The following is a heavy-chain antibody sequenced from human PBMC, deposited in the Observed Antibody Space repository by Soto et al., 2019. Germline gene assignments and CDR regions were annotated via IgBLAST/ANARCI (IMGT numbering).Heavy chain of an antibody. J-gene: IGHJ6*02. CDR1: GFSFSNSW. CDR2: IKDNGGET. V-gene: IGHV3-7*03. CDR3: AREARPDVLRDLLIRQRAKIWGGDPSRGIGHYCYGMDI. Sequence: GGSLSLSCAASGFSFSNSWMTWVRQPPGKGLEWVGKIKDNGGETYYVDSLKGRFTSLRDNAKNSLYLQMTGLTADDTAVYFCAREARPDVLRDLLIRQRAKIWGGDPSRGIGHYCYGMDIWGQGTTVTVSS. D-gene: IGHD2-21*02.